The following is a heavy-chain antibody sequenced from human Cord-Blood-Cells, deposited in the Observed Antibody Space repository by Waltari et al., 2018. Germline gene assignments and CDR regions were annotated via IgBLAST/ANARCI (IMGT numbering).Heavy chain of an antibody. D-gene: IGHD6-19*01. CDR2: IIPIFGTA. V-gene: IGHV1-69*01. J-gene: IGHJ4*02. Sequence: SSVKVSCKASGGTFSSYAISRVRQAPGQGLEWMGGIIPIFGTANYAQKFQGRVTITADESTSTAYMELSSLRSEDTAVYYCARDLVAVAGTKNFDYWGQGTLVTVSS. CDR3: ARDLVAVAGTKNFDY. CDR1: GGTFSSYA.